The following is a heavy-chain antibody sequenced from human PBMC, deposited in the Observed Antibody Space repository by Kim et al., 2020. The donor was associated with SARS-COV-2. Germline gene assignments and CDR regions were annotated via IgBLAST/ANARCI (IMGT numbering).Heavy chain of an antibody. J-gene: IGHJ5*02. V-gene: IGHV3-30*04. Sequence: GGSLRLSCAASGFTFSSYAMHWVRQAPGKGLEWVAVISYDGSNKYYADSVKGRFTISRDNSKNTLYLQMNSLRAEDTAVYYCARDRLPLEVAATHWFDPWGQGTLVTVSS. D-gene: IGHD2-15*01. CDR2: ISYDGSNK. CDR3: ARDRLPLEVAATHWFDP. CDR1: GFTFSSYA.